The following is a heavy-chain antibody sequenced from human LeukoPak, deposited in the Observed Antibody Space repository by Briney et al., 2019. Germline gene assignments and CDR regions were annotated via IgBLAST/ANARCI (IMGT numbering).Heavy chain of an antibody. J-gene: IGHJ4*02. CDR1: GGSFSGYS. Sequence: PSETLSLTCAVYGGSFSGYSWSWIRQPPGKGLEWIGYIYNSGSTYYNPSLKSRVTISVDTSKNQFSLKLSSVTAADTAVYNCARAHSSGYYYDPYYFDYWGQGTLVTVSS. D-gene: IGHD3-22*01. CDR2: IYNSGST. V-gene: IGHV4-30-4*07. CDR3: ARAHSSGYYYDPYYFDY.